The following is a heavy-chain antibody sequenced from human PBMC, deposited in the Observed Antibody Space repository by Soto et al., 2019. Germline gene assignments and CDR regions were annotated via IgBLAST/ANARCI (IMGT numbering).Heavy chain of an antibody. CDR2: IYYSGST. CDR1: GGSISSYY. J-gene: IGHJ4*02. D-gene: IGHD6-25*01. Sequence: PSETLSLTCTVSGGSISSYYWSWIRQPPGKGLEWIGYIYYSGSTNYNPSLKSRVTISVDTSKKQFSLKLSSVTAADTAVYYCARDTSGDQSFDYWGQGTLVTVSS. V-gene: IGHV4-59*01. CDR3: ARDTSGDQSFDY.